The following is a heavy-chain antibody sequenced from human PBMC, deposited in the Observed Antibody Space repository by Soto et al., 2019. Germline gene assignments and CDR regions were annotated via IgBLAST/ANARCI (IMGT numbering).Heavy chain of an antibody. J-gene: IGHJ4*02. CDR2: IYPSGMP. V-gene: IGHV4-30-2*01. Sequence: KTSETLSLTCTVSGGSISNAACSWSWIRQPPGKGLEWIGYIYPSGMPFYNPSLRSRVTISIDRSNDQFSLNLKSVTAADTAVYYCARERGGYGLFDSWGQGTLVTVSS. CDR3: ARERGGYGLFDS. CDR1: GGSISNAACS. D-gene: IGHD5-18*01.